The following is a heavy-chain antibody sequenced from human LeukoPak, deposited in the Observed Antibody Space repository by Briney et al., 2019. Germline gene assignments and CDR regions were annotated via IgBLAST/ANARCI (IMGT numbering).Heavy chain of an antibody. CDR1: GYTFTGYY. Sequence: ASVKVSCKASGYTFTGYYMHWVRQAPGQGLEWMGWINPNSGGTNYAQKFQGRVTMTRDTSISTAYMELSSLRSEDTAVYYCARGPGGSGYGDYWGQGTLVTVSS. D-gene: IGHD3-22*01. CDR2: INPNSGGT. V-gene: IGHV1-2*02. J-gene: IGHJ4*02. CDR3: ARGPGGSGYGDY.